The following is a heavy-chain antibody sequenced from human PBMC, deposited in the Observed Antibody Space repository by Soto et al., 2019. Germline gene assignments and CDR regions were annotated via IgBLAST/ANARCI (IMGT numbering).Heavy chain of an antibody. V-gene: IGHV1-69*01. Sequence: QVQLVQSGAEVKKPGSSVKVSCKASGGTFSSYSINWVRQAPGQGLEWMGEIIPIFGTANYAQKFRGRVTTTADESTSTACMKLRSPTSEVTAVYYCARDGGRHSGGIDYWGHGTLVTGSS. CDR3: ARDGGRHSGGIDY. CDR2: IIPIFGTA. D-gene: IGHD1-26*01. J-gene: IGHJ4*01. CDR1: GGTFSSYS.